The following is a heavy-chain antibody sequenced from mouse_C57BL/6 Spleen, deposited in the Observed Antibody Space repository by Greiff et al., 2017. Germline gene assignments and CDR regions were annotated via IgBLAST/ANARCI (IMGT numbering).Heavy chain of an antibody. Sequence: VQLKESGAELVRPGASVKLSCTASGFNIKDYYMHWVKQRPEQGLEWIGRIDPEDGDTEYAPKFQGKATMTADTSSNTAYLQLSSLTSEDTAVYYCTTPHYYGSSYGYAMDYWGQGTSVTVSS. D-gene: IGHD1-1*01. V-gene: IGHV14-1*01. J-gene: IGHJ4*01. CDR1: GFNIKDYY. CDR2: IDPEDGDT. CDR3: TTPHYYGSSYGYAMDY.